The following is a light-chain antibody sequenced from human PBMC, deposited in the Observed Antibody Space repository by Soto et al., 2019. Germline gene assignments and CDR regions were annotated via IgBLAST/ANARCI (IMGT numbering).Light chain of an antibody. V-gene: IGLV2-11*01. Sequence: QSVLTQPRSVSGSPGQSVTISCTGTSSDVGGHNYVSWYQQHPGKAPKLMISSVSNRPSGVPDRFSGSKSGNTASLTISGLQAEDEADYYCCSYAGSYTYVFGTGTKVTVL. CDR2: SVS. J-gene: IGLJ1*01. CDR3: CSYAGSYTYV. CDR1: SSDVGGHNY.